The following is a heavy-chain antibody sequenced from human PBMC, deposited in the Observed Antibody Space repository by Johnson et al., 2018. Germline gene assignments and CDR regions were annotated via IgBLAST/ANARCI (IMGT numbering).Heavy chain of an antibody. V-gene: IGHV3-13*01. CDR1: GFTFSSYD. J-gene: IGHJ3*02. Sequence: VQLVESGGGLVQPGGSLRLSCAASGFTFSSYDMHWVRQATGKGLEWVSVIGTAGDTYYPGSVKGRFTISRENAKNSLYLQMNSLRAEDTALYYRAKADVGDYGDYVNAFDIWGQGTMVTVSS. CDR3: AKADVGDYGDYVNAFDI. D-gene: IGHD4-17*01. CDR2: IGTAGDT.